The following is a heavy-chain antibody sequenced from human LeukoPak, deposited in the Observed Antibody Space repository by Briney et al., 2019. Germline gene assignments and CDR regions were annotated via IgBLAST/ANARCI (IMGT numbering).Heavy chain of an antibody. CDR1: GGSFSGHY. Sequence: PSGTLSLTCAVSGGSFSGHYWTWIRQPPGKGLQWIGEVNDRGSTNYNPSLKSRLTISEDKSKKQFSLRLPSVTAADTAVYYCARGVVSGRFGDYYYYMDVWGKGTTVTVSS. CDR2: VNDRGST. CDR3: ARGVVSGRFGDYYYYMDV. J-gene: IGHJ6*03. D-gene: IGHD3-16*01. V-gene: IGHV4-34*01.